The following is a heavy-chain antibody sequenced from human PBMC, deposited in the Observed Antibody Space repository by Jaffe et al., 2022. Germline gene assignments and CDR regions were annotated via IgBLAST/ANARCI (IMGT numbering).Heavy chain of an antibody. J-gene: IGHJ4*02. CDR2: ISSGGGST. D-gene: IGHD6-6*01. CDR1: GFTFSSYA. CDR3: VKRPYSTLSGPFEY. V-gene: IGHV3-23*01. Sequence: EVQLLESGGGLVQPGGSLRLSCTASGFTFSSYAMSWVRQAPEKGLEWVSTISSGGGSTYYADSVKGRFTISRDNSKNTLYLQMNSLRAEDTAIYNCVKRPYSTLSGPFEYWGQGTLVTVSS.